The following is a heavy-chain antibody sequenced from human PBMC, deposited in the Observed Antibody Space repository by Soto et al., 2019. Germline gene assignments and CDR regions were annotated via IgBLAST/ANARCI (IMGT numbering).Heavy chain of an antibody. J-gene: IGHJ2*01. Sequence: GGSLRLSCAASGFTFSIYSMNWVRQAPGKGLEWVSYISSSSSTIHYADSVKGRFTISRDNAKNSLYLQMNSLRAEDTAVYYCARDEGSSSWYFDLWGRGTLVTVSS. CDR2: ISSSSSTI. V-gene: IGHV3-48*01. D-gene: IGHD6-13*01. CDR1: GFTFSIYS. CDR3: ARDEGSSSWYFDL.